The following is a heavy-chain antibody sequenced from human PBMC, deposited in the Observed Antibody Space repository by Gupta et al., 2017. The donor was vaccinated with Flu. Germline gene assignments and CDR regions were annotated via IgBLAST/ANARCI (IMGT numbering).Heavy chain of an antibody. V-gene: IGHV3-33*01. CDR1: GFTFSSYV. D-gene: IGHD3-22*01. CDR3: ARDRYYYDSSGYYELGFQH. CDR2: IWYDGSNK. Sequence: QVQLVESGGGVVQPGRSLRLSCAASGFTFSSYVMHWVRQAPGKGLEWVAVIWYDGSNKYYADSVKGRFTISRDNSKNTLYLQMNSLRAEDTAVYYCARDRYYYDSSGYYELGFQHWGQGTLVTVSS. J-gene: IGHJ1*01.